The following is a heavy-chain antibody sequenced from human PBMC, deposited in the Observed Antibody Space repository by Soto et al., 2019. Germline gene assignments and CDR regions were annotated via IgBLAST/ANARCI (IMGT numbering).Heavy chain of an antibody. J-gene: IGHJ4*02. D-gene: IGHD6-13*01. CDR2: IYYSGST. CDR3: ARQGGSWKVDY. CDR1: GGSISSSSYY. V-gene: IGHV4-39*01. Sequence: QLQLQESGPGLVKPSEPLSLTCTVSGGSISSSSYYWGWIRQPPGKGLQWIGGIYYSGSTYYNPSLKSHVTISVDTSKNQFSLKLSSVTAADTAVYYCARQGGSWKVDYWGQGTLVTVSS.